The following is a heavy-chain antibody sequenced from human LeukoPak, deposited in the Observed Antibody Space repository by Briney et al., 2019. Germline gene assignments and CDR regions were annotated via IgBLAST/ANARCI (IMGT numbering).Heavy chain of an antibody. CDR1: GGSISSYY. V-gene: IGHV4-59*08. J-gene: IGHJ5*02. D-gene: IGHD3-10*01. Sequence: PSETLSLTCTVSGGSISSYYWSWIRQPPGKGLEWIGYIYYSGSTNYNPSLKSRVTISVDTSKDQFSLKLTSVTAADTAVYYCARQYYYGSGSLGPWGQGTLVTVSS. CDR2: IYYSGST. CDR3: ARQYYYGSGSLGP.